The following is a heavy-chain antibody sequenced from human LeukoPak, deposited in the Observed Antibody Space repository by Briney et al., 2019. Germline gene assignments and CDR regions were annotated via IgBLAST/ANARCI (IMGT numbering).Heavy chain of an antibody. CDR1: GFTFSSST. D-gene: IGHD3-3*01. J-gene: IGHJ4*02. V-gene: IGHV3-48*04. CDR2: ISPTSDTI. Sequence: GGSLRLSCAASGFTFSSSTMRWVRQAPGKGLEWVSYISPTSDTIFYADSVKGRFTISRDSAKNSLYLQMSSLRAEDTAVYYCARSPGNYNFWSDSGPYYFDYWGQGTLVTVSS. CDR3: ARSPGNYNFWSDSGPYYFDY.